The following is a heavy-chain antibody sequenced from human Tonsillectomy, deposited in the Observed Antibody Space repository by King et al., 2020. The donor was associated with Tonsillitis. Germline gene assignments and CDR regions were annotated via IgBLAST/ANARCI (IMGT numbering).Heavy chain of an antibody. D-gene: IGHD3-22*01. Sequence: VQLVESGGGVVRPGGSLRLSCAASGFTFDDYGMSWVRQAPGKGLEWVSGINWNGGSTGYADSVKGRFTISSDNAKNSLYLQMNSLRAEDTALYHCARTRVYYYDSSGLNWYFDLWGRGTLVTVSS. V-gene: IGHV3-20*01. CDR1: GFTFDDYG. CDR2: INWNGGST. CDR3: ARTRVYYYDSSGLNWYFDL. J-gene: IGHJ2*01.